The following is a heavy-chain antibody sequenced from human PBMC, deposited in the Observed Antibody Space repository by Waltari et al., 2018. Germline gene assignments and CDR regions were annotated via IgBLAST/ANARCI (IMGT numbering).Heavy chain of an antibody. V-gene: IGHV3-23*01. J-gene: IGHJ4*02. D-gene: IGHD3-10*01. Sequence: EVQLLESGGGLVQPGGSLRLSCAASGFTFSTYAMNWVRQAPGKGLEWVSGISGMTDATYYADSVNGRFTISRDNSKNTLYLQMNSLRAEDTAVYYCAKVHGSGSYYSPFDYWGQGSLVTVSS. CDR3: AKVHGSGSYYSPFDY. CDR2: ISGMTDAT. CDR1: GFTFSTYA.